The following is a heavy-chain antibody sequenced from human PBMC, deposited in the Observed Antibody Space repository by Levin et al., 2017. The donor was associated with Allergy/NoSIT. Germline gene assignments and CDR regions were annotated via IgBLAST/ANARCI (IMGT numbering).Heavy chain of an antibody. J-gene: IGHJ6*02. CDR1: GFTFSSYS. CDR3: ARDFLWFGESGKDV. Sequence: GGSLRLSCAASGFTFSSYSMNWVRQAPGKGLEWVSSISSSSSYIYYADSVKGRFTISRDNAKNSLYLQMNSLRAEDTAVYYCARDFLWFGESGKDVWGQGTTVTVSS. V-gene: IGHV3-21*01. D-gene: IGHD3-10*01. CDR2: ISSSSSYI.